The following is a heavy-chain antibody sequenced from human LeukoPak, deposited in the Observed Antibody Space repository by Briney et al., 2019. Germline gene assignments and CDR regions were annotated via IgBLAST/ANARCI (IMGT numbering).Heavy chain of an antibody. CDR2: IIPIFGTA. D-gene: IGHD5-24*01. J-gene: IGHJ3*02. Sequence: ASVKVSCKASGGTFSSYAISWVRQAPGQGLEWMGGIIPIFGTANYAQKFQGRVTITADESTSTAYMELSSLRSEDTAVYYCASSLDGYNDAFDIWGQGTMVTVSS. CDR3: ASSLDGYNDAFDI. V-gene: IGHV1-69*13. CDR1: GGTFSSYA.